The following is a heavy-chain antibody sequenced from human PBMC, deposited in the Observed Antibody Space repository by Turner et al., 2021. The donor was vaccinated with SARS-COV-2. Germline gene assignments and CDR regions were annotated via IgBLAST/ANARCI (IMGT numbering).Heavy chain of an antibody. J-gene: IGHJ6*02. V-gene: IGHV4-39*01. CDR3: ARLMDTAMDYYGTDV. CDR1: GGSISSSSYY. D-gene: IGHD5-18*01. CDR2: IYYSGSA. Sequence: QLQLQESDPGLVKPSETLSLTCTVSGGSISSSSYYWGWFRQPPGKGLEWIGNIYYSGSAYYNPSLKSRVTISVDPSKNQFSLKLTSVTAADTAVYYCARLMDTAMDYYGTDVWGQGTTVTVSS.